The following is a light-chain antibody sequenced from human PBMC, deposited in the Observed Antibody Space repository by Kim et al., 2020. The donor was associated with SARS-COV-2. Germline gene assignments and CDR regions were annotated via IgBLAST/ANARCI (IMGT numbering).Light chain of an antibody. V-gene: IGKV1-27*01. J-gene: IGKJ1*01. Sequence: ASVGDRVTITCRASQGISNYLAWYQQKPGKVPKLLIYAASTLQSGVPSRFSGSGSGTDFTLTISSLQPEDVATYYCQKYNSALWTFGQGTKVEIE. CDR3: QKYNSALWT. CDR2: AAS. CDR1: QGISNY.